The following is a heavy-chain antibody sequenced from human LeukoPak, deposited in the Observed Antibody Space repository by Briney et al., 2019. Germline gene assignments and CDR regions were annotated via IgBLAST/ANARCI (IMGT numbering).Heavy chain of an antibody. D-gene: IGHD3-10*01. CDR3: ARVRRVRGVNYFDY. J-gene: IGHJ4*02. V-gene: IGHV1-2*04. CDR1: GYTFTGYY. CDR2: INPNSGGT. Sequence: GASVKVSCKASGYTFTGYYMHWVRQAPGQGLEWMGRINPNSGGTNYAQKFQGWVTMTRDTSISTAYMELSRLRSDDTAVYYCARVRRVRGVNYFDYWGQGTLVTVSS.